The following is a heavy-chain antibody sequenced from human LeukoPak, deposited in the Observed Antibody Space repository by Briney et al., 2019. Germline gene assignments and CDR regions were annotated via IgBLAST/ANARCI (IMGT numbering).Heavy chain of an antibody. Sequence: GGSLRLSCAASGFTFSSYSMNWVRQAPGKGLEWVSYISSSSSTIYYADSVKGRFTISRDNAKNSLYLQMNSLRAEDTAVYYCARASYYYGSGSIHLPENNWFDPWGQGTLVTVSS. D-gene: IGHD3-10*01. CDR2: ISSSSSTI. J-gene: IGHJ5*02. V-gene: IGHV3-48*01. CDR1: GFTFSSYS. CDR3: ARASYYYGSGSIHLPENNWFDP.